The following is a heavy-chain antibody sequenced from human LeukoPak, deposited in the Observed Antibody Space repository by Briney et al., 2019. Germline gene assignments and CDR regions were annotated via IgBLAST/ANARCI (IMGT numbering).Heavy chain of an antibody. V-gene: IGHV4-34*01. CDR1: GGSFSGYY. CDR3: ARFHITMVRGVIRKYYYYGMDV. CDR2: VNHSGST. Sequence: SETLSLTCAVYGGSFSGYYWSWIRQPPGKGLGWIGEVNHSGSTNYNPSLKSRVTISVDTSKNQFSLKLSSVTAADTAVYYCARFHITMVRGVIRKYYYYGMDVWGQGTTVTVSS. D-gene: IGHD3-10*01. J-gene: IGHJ6*02.